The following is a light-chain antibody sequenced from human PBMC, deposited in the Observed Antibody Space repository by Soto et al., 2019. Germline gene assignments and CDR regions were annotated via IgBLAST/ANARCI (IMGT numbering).Light chain of an antibody. CDR3: QQYDKWPWT. Sequence: EIVMYQSPDTVSVTHGGRATLSCRASQTISGTLAWYQQKPGQAPRLLIHGASTRAPGFPARFSGSGSGTDFTLTISSLQSEDFAVYYCQQYDKWPWTFGQGTKVEIK. CDR1: QTISGT. J-gene: IGKJ1*01. CDR2: GAS. V-gene: IGKV3-15*01.